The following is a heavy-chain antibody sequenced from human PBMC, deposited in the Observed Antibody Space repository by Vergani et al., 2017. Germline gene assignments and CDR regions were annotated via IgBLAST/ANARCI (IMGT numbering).Heavy chain of an antibody. Sequence: QVQLVQSGAEVKKPGASVKVSCKASGDTFTGYYMHWVRQAPGQGFEWMGWINPNSGHTNFAQKFQGRVTMTRDTYISTVYMELGRLRYDDTAVYFCARGNILVIVAAIVWYFDLWGRGTLVTVSA. D-gene: IGHD2-2*01. CDR3: ARGNILVIVAAIVWYFDL. CDR1: GDTFTGYY. J-gene: IGHJ2*01. CDR2: INPNSGHT. V-gene: IGHV1-2*02.